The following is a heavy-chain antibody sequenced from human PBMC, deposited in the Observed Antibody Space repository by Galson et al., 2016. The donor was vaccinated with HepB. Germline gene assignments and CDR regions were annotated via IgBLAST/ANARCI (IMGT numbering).Heavy chain of an antibody. V-gene: IGHV3-15*01. J-gene: IGHJ6*02. CDR3: RCGMDV. Sequence: SLRLSCEASGFTFSNAWMSWVRQAPGKGLEWVGRIKGKTDGGTTDYAAPVKGRFSISRDDSTNTLYLQMNSLKTEDTAVYYCRCGMDVWGRGTTVTVSS. CDR2: IKGKTDGGTT. CDR1: GFTFSNAW.